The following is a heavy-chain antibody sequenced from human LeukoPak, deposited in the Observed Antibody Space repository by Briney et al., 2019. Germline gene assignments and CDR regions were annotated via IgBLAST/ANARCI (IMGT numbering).Heavy chain of an antibody. J-gene: IGHJ4*02. CDR2: INGDGSEK. CDR3: AKDILEAGLFFDY. D-gene: IGHD6-13*01. V-gene: IGHV3-7*01. CDR1: GFNFGPYW. Sequence: GGSLRLSCVASGFNFGPYWMSWVRQAPGKGPEWVANINGDGSEKFYVNSVKGRFTISRDNAKNSLYLQMNSLTAEDTAVYYCAKDILEAGLFFDYWGLGTLVTVSS.